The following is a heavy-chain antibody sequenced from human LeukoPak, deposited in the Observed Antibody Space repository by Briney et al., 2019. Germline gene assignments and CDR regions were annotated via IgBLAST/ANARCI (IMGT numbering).Heavy chain of an antibody. CDR1: GYTFATYG. J-gene: IGHJ6*02. Sequence: ASVKVSCKASGYTFATYGISWVRLAPGQGLEWLGWISDSKTNYAQNLQGRVTMTTATSTSTAYMELRSLVSDDTAVYYCAREKRGYRVGGNYYYYGMDVGGQGTPVTVSS. V-gene: IGHV1-18*01. CDR2: ISDSKT. CDR3: AREKRGYRVGGNYYYYGMDV. D-gene: IGHD5-18*01.